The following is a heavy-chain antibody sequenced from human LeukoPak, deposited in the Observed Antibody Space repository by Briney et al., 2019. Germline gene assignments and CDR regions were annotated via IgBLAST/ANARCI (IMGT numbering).Heavy chain of an antibody. CDR2: MNPNSGNT. D-gene: IGHD6-19*01. V-gene: IGHV1-8*01. Sequence: ASVKVSCKASGYTFTSYDINWVRQATGQGLEWMGWMNPNSGNTGYAQKFQGRVTMTRNTSISTAYMELSSLRSEDTAVYYCAREGPGIAVAGTYYYYYYGMDVWGQGTTVTVSS. J-gene: IGHJ6*02. CDR3: AREGPGIAVAGTYYYYYYGMDV. CDR1: GYTFTSYD.